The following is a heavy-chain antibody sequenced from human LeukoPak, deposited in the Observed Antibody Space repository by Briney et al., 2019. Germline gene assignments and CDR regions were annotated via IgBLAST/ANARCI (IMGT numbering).Heavy chain of an antibody. V-gene: IGHV4-61*02. Sequence: SETLSLTCTVSGGSISSGSYYWSWIRQPAGKGLEWIGRIYTSGSTNYNPSLKSRVTISVDTSKNQFSLKLSSVTAADTAVYYCARGIAVAGTGGLDYWGQGTLVTVSS. CDR1: GGSISSGSYY. J-gene: IGHJ4*02. D-gene: IGHD6-19*01. CDR3: ARGIAVAGTGGLDY. CDR2: IYTSGST.